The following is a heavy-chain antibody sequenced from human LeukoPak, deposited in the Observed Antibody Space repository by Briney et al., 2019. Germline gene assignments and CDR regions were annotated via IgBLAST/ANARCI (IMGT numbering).Heavy chain of an antibody. CDR1: GGSISSGSYY. CDR2: IYTSGST. J-gene: IGHJ5*02. Sequence: SQTLSLPCTVSGGSISSGSYYWSWIRQPAGKGLEWIGRIYTSGSTNYNPSLKSRVTISVDTSKNQFSLKLSSVTAADTAVYYCARWDGSGSSRWFDPWGQGTLVTVSS. D-gene: IGHD3-10*01. CDR3: ARWDGSGSSRWFDP. V-gene: IGHV4-61*02.